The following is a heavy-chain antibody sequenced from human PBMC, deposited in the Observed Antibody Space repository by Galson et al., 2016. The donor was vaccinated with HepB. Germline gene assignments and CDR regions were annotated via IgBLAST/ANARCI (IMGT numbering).Heavy chain of an antibody. CDR2: LYPGDSDT. CDR3: ARRGDYYYMDV. V-gene: IGHV5-51*01. J-gene: IGHJ6*03. Sequence: QSGAEVKKPGESLKISCKGSGYSFTRYWIAWVRQMPGEGLEWMGILYPGDSDTRYSPSFQGHVTISADKSISTAYLQWSSLKAPDTAMYYCARRGDYYYMDVGGKGTTVTVSS. CDR1: GYSFTRYW. D-gene: IGHD3-10*01.